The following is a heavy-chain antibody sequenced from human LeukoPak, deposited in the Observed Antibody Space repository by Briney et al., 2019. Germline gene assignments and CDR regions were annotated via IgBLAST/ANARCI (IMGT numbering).Heavy chain of an antibody. D-gene: IGHD6-13*01. Sequence: GGALRLSCAPSGVHLTRPDMNSICHAPGERLEWVSAISGSGGSTYSADSVKGRFTISRDNSKNTLYLQMNSLRAEDTAVYYCAKAPSLAAAGTIWFDPWGQGTLVTVSS. CDR2: ISGSGGST. J-gene: IGHJ5*02. V-gene: IGHV3-23*01. CDR3: AKAPSLAAAGTIWFDP. CDR1: GVHLTRPD.